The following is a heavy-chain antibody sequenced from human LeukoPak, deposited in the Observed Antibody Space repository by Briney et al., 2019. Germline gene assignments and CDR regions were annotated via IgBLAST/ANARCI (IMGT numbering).Heavy chain of an antibody. CDR2: IWYDGSNK. CDR3: ARDLYYYDSSGPLAY. J-gene: IGHJ4*02. V-gene: IGHV3-33*08. D-gene: IGHD3-22*01. CDR1: GFTFDDYA. Sequence: GGSLRLSCAASGFTFDDYAMHWVRQAPGKGLEWVAVIWYDGSNKYYADSVKGRFTISRDNSKNTLYLQMNSLRAEDTAVYYCARDLYYYDSSGPLAYWGQGTLVTVSS.